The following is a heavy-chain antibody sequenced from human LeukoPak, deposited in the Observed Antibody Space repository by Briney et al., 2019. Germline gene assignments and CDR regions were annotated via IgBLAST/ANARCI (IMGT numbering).Heavy chain of an antibody. Sequence: SETLSLTCAVYGFSFSCYYWSWIRQPPGKGLEWIGEINHSGSTNYNPSLKSRVTISVDTSKHQLSLKLSSVTAADTAVYYCARGSDYYYYGMDVWGQGTTVTVSS. V-gene: IGHV4-34*01. J-gene: IGHJ6*02. CDR3: ARGSDYYYYGMDV. CDR2: INHSGST. CDR1: GFSFSCYY.